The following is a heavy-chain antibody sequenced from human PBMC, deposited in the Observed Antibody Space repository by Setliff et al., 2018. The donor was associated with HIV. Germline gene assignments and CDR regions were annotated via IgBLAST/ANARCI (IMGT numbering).Heavy chain of an antibody. J-gene: IGHJ3*02. CDR3: ARIPTGGAFDI. V-gene: IGHV1-69*10. D-gene: IGHD7-27*01. CDR2: IVPILGIA. Sequence: GASVKVSCKASGGTFTNSAIGWVRQAPGQGLEWMGAIVPILGIANSAQKFQGRVTITTDESTNTAYMGLSSLRSEDTAVYYCARIPTGGAFDIWGQGTVVTVSS. CDR1: GGTFTNSA.